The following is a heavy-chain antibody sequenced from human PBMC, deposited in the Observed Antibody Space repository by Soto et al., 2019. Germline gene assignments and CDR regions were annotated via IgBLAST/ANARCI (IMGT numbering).Heavy chain of an antibody. Sequence: QVQLVESGGGVVQPGRSLRLSCAASGFTFSSYGMHWVRQAPGKGLEWVAVIWYDGSNKYYADSVKGRFTISRDNSKNTLYVPMNSLRAEDTAVYYCGRIYGHRKHYFDYWGQGTLVTV. J-gene: IGHJ4*02. CDR3: GRIYGHRKHYFDY. CDR2: IWYDGSNK. V-gene: IGHV3-33*01. CDR1: GFTFSSYG. D-gene: IGHD3-10*01.